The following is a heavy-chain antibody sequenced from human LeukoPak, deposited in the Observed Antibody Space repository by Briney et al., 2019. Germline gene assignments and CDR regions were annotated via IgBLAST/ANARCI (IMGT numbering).Heavy chain of an antibody. J-gene: IGHJ6*03. CDR3: ARRAHYYYYYMDV. CDR1: GGSFSGYY. CDR2: INHSGST. Sequence: SETLSLTCAVYGGSFSGYYWSWIRQPPGKGLEWIGEINHSGSTNYNPSLKSRVTISVDTSKNQFSLKLSSVTAADTAVYYCARRAHYYYYYMDVWGKGTTVTISS. V-gene: IGHV4-34*01.